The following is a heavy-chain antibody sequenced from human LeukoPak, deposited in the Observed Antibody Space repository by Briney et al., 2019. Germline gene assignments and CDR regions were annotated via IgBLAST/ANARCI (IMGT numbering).Heavy chain of an antibody. D-gene: IGHD5-18*01. V-gene: IGHV4-39*01. Sequence: NASETLSLTCTVSGGSISSSSYYWGWIRQPPGKGLEWIGSIYYSGSTYYNPSLKSRVTISVDTSKNQFSLKLSSVTAADTAVYYCARHRRGHSYGYAFFATHNWFDPWGQGTLVTVSS. CDR2: IYYSGST. CDR3: ARHRRGHSYGYAFFATHNWFDP. J-gene: IGHJ5*02. CDR1: GGSISSSSYY.